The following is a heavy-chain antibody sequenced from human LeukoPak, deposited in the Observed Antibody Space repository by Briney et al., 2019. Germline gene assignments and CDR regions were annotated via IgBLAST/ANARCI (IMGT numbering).Heavy chain of an antibody. CDR2: ISYDGSNK. CDR3: AREYYYYYMDV. Sequence: PGGSLRLSCAASGFTFSSYAMHWVRQAPGKGLEWVAVISYDGSNKYYADSVKGRFTISRDNAKNSLYLQMNSLRAEGTAVYYCAREYYYYYMDVWGKGTTVTVSS. V-gene: IGHV3-30*04. CDR1: GFTFSSYA. J-gene: IGHJ6*03.